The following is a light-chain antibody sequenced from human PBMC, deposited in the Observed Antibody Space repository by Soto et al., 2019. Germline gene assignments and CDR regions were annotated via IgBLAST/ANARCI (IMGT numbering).Light chain of an antibody. CDR2: LNSDGSH. V-gene: IGLV4-69*01. J-gene: IGLJ2*01. Sequence: MLTQSPSASASLGASVKLTCTLSSGHSNYAIAWHQQQPEKGPRYLMKLNSDGSHSKGDGIPDRFSGSSSGAERYLTISSLQSEDEADYYCQTWGTGIVVFGGGTKLTVL. CDR1: SGHSNYA. CDR3: QTWGTGIVV.